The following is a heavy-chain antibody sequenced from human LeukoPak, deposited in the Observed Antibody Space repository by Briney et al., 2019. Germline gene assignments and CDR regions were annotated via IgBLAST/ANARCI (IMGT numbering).Heavy chain of an antibody. J-gene: IGHJ4*02. CDR1: GYTFTGYY. D-gene: IGHD3-9*01. Sequence: ASVKVSCKASGYTFTGYYMHWVRQAPGQGLEWMGWINPNSGGTNYAQKFQGRVTMTRDTSISTAYMELSSLRSDDTAVYYCARVHYDILTGPFVYWGQGTLVTVSS. CDR2: INPNSGGT. V-gene: IGHV1-2*02. CDR3: ARVHYDILTGPFVY.